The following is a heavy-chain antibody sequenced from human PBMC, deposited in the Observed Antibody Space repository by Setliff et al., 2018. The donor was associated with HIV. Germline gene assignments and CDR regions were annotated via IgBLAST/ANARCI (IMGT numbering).Heavy chain of an antibody. V-gene: IGHV4-4*07. J-gene: IGHJ4*02. CDR2: IYSTGST. Sequence: SETLSLTCTVSGGSISVYYWSWIRQPAGKGLEWIGRIYSTGSTNYNPSLKSRVTMSIDTSKTQFSLKLNSVTAADTAVYYCARPVASSGSYTYSWGPGTLVTVSS. CDR3: ARPVASSGSYTYS. D-gene: IGHD3-10*01. CDR1: GGSISVYY.